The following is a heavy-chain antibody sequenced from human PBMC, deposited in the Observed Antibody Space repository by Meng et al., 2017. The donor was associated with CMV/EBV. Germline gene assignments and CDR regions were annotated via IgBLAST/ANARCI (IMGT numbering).Heavy chain of an antibody. V-gene: IGHV1-69*13. D-gene: IGHD3-16*02. CDR2: IVPFFPTT. J-gene: IGHJ5*02. CDR3: AMAWGGYVWGSYRNGGWFDP. Sequence: SVKVSCKSSGGSFSRYAFSWVRQAPGQGLEWVGGIVPFFPTTNYAQKFQGRITMTADESTTTAHMELRSLRSEDTAVYYCAMAWGGYVWGSYRNGGWFDPWGQGTLVTVSS. CDR1: GGSFSRYA.